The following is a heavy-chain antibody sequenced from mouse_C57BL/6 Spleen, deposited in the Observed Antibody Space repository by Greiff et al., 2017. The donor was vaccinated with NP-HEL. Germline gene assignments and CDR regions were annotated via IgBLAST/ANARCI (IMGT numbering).Heavy chain of an antibody. J-gene: IGHJ2*01. Sequence: DVQLQESGPGLVKPSQSLSLTCSVTGYSITSGYYWNWIRQFPGNKLEWMGYISYDGSNNYNPSLKNRISITRDTSKNQFFLKLNSVTTEDTATYYCARDDGSSSFGYWGQGTTLTVSS. CDR2: ISYDGSN. D-gene: IGHD1-1*01. CDR3: ARDDGSSSFGY. V-gene: IGHV3-6*01. CDR1: GYSITSGYY.